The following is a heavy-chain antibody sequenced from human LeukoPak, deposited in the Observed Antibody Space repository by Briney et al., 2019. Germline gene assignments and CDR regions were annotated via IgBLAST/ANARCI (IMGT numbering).Heavy chain of an antibody. V-gene: IGHV3-53*05. D-gene: IGHD2-15*01. CDR2: IYSGGST. CDR1: GFTVSSNY. Sequence: GGSLRLSCAASGFTVSSNYMSCVRQAPGKGPEWVSVIYSGGSTYYADSVKGRFTISRDNSKNTLYLQMNSLRSEDTAVYYCASTVLGYCSGGSCPDPCNWFDPWGQGTLVTVSS. J-gene: IGHJ5*02. CDR3: ASTVLGYCSGGSCPDPCNWFDP.